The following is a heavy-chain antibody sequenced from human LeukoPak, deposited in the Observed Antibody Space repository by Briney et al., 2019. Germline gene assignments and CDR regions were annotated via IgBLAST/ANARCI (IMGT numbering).Heavy chain of an antibody. CDR1: GFTFSSYG. V-gene: IGHV3-33*01. J-gene: IGHJ3*01. CDR3: AGDTSSPT. CDR2: VWYDGSNK. Sequence: GGSLRLSCAASGFTFSSYGMHWVRQAPGKGLEWVASVWYDGSNKYYADSVKGRFTISRDNSKNTLYLQMNSLRAEDTAVYYCAGDTSSPTWGQGAMVTVSS. D-gene: IGHD6-13*01.